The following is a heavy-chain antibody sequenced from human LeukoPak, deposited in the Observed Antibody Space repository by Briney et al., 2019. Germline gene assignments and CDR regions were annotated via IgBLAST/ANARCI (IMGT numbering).Heavy chain of an antibody. J-gene: IGHJ4*02. CDR3: ARGTYYDFWSGYSESTYYFDY. V-gene: IGHV4-59*08. CDR1: GGSISSYC. Sequence: SETLSLTCTVSGGSISSYCWSWIRQPPGKGLEWIGYIYYSGSTNYNPSLKSRVTISVDTSKNQFSLKLSSVTAADTAVYYCARGTYYDFWSGYSESTYYFDYWGQGTLVTVSS. D-gene: IGHD3-3*01. CDR2: IYYSGST.